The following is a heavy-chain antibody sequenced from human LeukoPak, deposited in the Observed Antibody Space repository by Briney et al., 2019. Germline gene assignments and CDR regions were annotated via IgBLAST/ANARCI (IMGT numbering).Heavy chain of an antibody. Sequence: GGSLRLSCADSGFTFSSYEMNWVRQAPGKGLEWVSYISSSGSTIYYADSVKGRFTISRDNAKNSLYLQMNSLRAEDTAVYYCARGLVAAAGPVYYYYGIDVWGQGTTVTVSS. J-gene: IGHJ6*02. D-gene: IGHD6-13*01. V-gene: IGHV3-48*03. CDR1: GFTFSSYE. CDR3: ARGLVAAAGPVYYYYGIDV. CDR2: ISSSGSTI.